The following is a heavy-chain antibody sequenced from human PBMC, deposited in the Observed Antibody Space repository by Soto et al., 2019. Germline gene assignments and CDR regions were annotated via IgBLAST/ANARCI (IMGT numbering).Heavy chain of an antibody. D-gene: IGHD6-25*01. CDR2: MNPISQYT. V-gene: IGHV1-8*01. CDR1: GYSFTSYD. CDR3: ARAAASLDP. J-gene: IGHJ5*02. Sequence: ASVKVSCRASGYSFTSYDINWVRQATGQGLEWMGWMNPISQYTGYAQKFEGRVTMTMDTSISTAYMELSSLRSDDTAVYYCARAAASLDPWGQGTLVTVSS.